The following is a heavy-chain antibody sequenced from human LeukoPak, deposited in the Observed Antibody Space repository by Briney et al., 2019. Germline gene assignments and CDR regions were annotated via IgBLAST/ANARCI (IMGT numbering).Heavy chain of an antibody. J-gene: IGHJ5*02. D-gene: IGHD2-2*01. V-gene: IGHV4-39*07. Sequence: GSLRLSCAASGFTFSSYWMSWVRQPPGKGLEWIGSIYYSGSTYYNPSLKSRVTISVDTSKNQFSLKLSSVTAADTAVYYCASNFVVPAARGWFAPWGQGTLVTVSS. CDR3: ASNFVVPAARGWFAP. CDR1: GFTFSSYW. CDR2: IYYSGST.